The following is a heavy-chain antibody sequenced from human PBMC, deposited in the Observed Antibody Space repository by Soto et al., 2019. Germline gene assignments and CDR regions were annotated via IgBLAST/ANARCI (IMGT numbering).Heavy chain of an antibody. Sequence: QVQLVQSGAEVKKPGSSVKVSCKASGGTFSSYAISWVRQAPGQGLEWMGGIIPIFGTANYAQKFQGRVTITADESKSTAYMELSSLRSEDTAVYYCARDGIRYYYDSSGYYSPVFDYWGQGTLVTVSS. D-gene: IGHD3-22*01. J-gene: IGHJ4*02. CDR3: ARDGIRYYYDSSGYYSPVFDY. V-gene: IGHV1-69*01. CDR2: IIPIFGTA. CDR1: GGTFSSYA.